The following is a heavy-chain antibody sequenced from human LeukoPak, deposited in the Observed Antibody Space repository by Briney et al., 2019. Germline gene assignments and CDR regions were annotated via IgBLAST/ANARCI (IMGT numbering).Heavy chain of an antibody. CDR1: GYTFTGYY. J-gene: IGHJ4*02. V-gene: IGHV1-2*06. Sequence: GASVKVSCKASGYTFTGYYMHWVRQAPGQGLEWMGRINPNSGGTDYAQKFQGRVTMTRDTSISTACMELSRLRSDDTAVYYCALYRRRDGDSYYFDYWGQGTLVTVSS. CDR3: ALYRRRDGDSYYFDY. CDR2: INPNSGGT. D-gene: IGHD2-2*02.